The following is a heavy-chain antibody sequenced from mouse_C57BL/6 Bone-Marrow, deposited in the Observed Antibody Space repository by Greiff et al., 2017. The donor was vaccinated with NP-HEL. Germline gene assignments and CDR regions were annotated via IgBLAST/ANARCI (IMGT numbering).Heavy chain of an antibody. D-gene: IGHD2-5*01. CDR2: IDPSDSYT. Sequence: QVQLQQPGAELVKPGASVKLSCKASGYTFTSYWMQWVKQRPGQGLEWIGEIDPSDSYTNYNQKFKGKATLTVDTSSSTAYMQLSSLTFEDSAGYYCALYYSNYEGFDYWGQGTTLTVSS. CDR1: GYTFTSYW. V-gene: IGHV1-50*01. CDR3: ALYYSNYEGFDY. J-gene: IGHJ2*01.